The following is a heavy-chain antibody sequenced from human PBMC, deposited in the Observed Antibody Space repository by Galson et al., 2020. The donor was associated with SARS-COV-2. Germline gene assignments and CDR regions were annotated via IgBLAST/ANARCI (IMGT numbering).Heavy chain of an antibody. V-gene: IGHV3-48*04. J-gene: IGHJ4*02. CDR2: ISVTSKTI. CDR3: ARWGRYYYDNSGYYSQGAFDY. D-gene: IGHD3-22*01. Sequence: GESLKISCVGSGVNFSNYSMNWVRQVPGKGLEWLSYISVTSKTIYYADSVKGRFTVSRDNAKNSLFLQMSNLRAEDTALYYCARWGRYYYDNSGYYSQGAFDYWGRGTLVTVSS. CDR1: GVNFSNYS.